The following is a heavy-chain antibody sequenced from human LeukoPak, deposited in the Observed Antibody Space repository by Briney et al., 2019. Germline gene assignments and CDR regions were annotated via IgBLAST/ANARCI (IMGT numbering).Heavy chain of an antibody. Sequence: SETLSLTCTVSGGSISSGSYYWSWIRQPAGKGLEWIGRIYTSGSTNYNPSLKSRVTISVDTSKNQFSLKLSSVTAADTAVYYCARAPYYDFWSGQYYFDYWGQGTLVTVSP. CDR2: IYTSGST. J-gene: IGHJ4*02. CDR3: ARAPYYDFWSGQYYFDY. D-gene: IGHD3-3*01. CDR1: GGSISSGSYY. V-gene: IGHV4-61*02.